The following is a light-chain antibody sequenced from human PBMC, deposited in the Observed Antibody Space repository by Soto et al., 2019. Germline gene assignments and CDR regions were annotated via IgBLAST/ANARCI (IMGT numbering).Light chain of an antibody. J-gene: IGLJ1*01. V-gene: IGLV2-8*01. CDR2: EVS. Sequence: QSVLTQPPSASGSPGQSVTISCTGSSSDVGGYNYVSWYQQHPSKAPKLMIYEVSKRPSGVPDRFSGSKSGNTASLTVSGLQAEDDAHYYCSSYAGSNNYVFGTGTKVTVL. CDR1: SSDVGGYNY. CDR3: SSYAGSNNYV.